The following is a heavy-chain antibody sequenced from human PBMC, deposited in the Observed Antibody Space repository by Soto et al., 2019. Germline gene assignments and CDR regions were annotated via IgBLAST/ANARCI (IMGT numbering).Heavy chain of an antibody. CDR2: INHRGST. J-gene: IGHJ4*01. V-gene: IGHV4-34*01. CDR1: GGSFSGYY. CDR3: ARDRRVATKLDY. D-gene: IGHD5-12*01. Sequence: QVQLQQWGAGLLKPSETLSLTCAVYGGSFSGYYWSWIRQTPGQGLERIGEINHRGSTNYNPSLKIRVTMSVDTSKNQFSLKLSSVTAADTSVYYCARDRRVATKLDYWGHGTLVTVSS.